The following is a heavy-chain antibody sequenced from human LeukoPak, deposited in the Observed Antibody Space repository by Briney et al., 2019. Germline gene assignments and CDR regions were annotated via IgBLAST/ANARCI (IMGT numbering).Heavy chain of an antibody. D-gene: IGHD4-11*01. CDR1: GYTFISYG. J-gene: IGHJ4*02. CDR2: ISVYNGNT. V-gene: IGHV1-18*01. CDR3: ARVHTVTTIVDY. Sequence: ASVKVSCKASGYTFISYGFSWVRQAPGQGLEWMGWISVYNGNTNYAQKLQGRVTMTTDTSTSTAYMELRSLRSDDTAVYYCARVHTVTTIVDYWGQGTLVTVSS.